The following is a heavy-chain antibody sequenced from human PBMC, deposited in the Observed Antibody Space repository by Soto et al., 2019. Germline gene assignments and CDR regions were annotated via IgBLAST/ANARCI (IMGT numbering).Heavy chain of an antibody. V-gene: IGHV1-69*01. CDR3: ARYCSSTSCYAFYYYYGMDV. CDR1: GGTFSSYA. CDR2: IIPIFGTA. D-gene: IGHD2-2*01. Sequence: QVQLVQSGAEVKKPGSSVKVSCKASGGTFSSYAISWVRQAPGQGLEWMGGIIPIFGTANYAQKFQGRVTITADESTSTAYMVLSSLRYEDTAVYYCARYCSSTSCYAFYYYYGMDVWGQGTTVTVSS. J-gene: IGHJ6*02.